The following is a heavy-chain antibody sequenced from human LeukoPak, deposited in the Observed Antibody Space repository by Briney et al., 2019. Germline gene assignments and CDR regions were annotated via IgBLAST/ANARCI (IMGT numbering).Heavy chain of an antibody. D-gene: IGHD2-2*01. CDR1: GFTFDDYG. Sequence: GVSLRLSCAASGFTFDDYGMSWVRQAPGKGLEWVSGINWNGGSTGYADSVKGRFTISRDNAKNSLYLQMNSLRAEDTALYYCARGCCSSTSCYRELDYWGQGTPVTVSS. CDR2: INWNGGST. CDR3: ARGCCSSTSCYRELDY. J-gene: IGHJ4*02. V-gene: IGHV3-20*04.